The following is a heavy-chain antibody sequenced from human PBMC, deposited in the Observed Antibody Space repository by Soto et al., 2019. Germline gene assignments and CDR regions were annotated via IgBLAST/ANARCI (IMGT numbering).Heavy chain of an antibody. D-gene: IGHD3-22*01. CDR1: DGSISPYY. CDR2: IYYGGTT. V-gene: IGHV4-59*08. J-gene: IGHJ4*02. CDR3: ARLGRYYQAFDS. Sequence: TSETLSLTCTVSDGSISPYYWGWIRQPPGKGLEWIGYIYYGGTTMYSPSLKSRVTISLNTSENQFSLKLSSVTAADTAVYYCARLGRYYQAFDSWGQGTLVTVSS.